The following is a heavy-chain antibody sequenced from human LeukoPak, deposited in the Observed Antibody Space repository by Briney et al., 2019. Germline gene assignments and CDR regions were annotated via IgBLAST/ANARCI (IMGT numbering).Heavy chain of an antibody. CDR3: ARVQAPYYYDSSGYYLDY. D-gene: IGHD3-22*01. J-gene: IGHJ4*02. V-gene: IGHV3-53*01. CDR1: GFTVSSNY. Sequence: GGSLRLSCAASGFTVSSNYMSWVRQAPGKGLEWVSVIYSGGSTYYADSVKGRFTISRDNSKNTLYLQMNSLRVEDTAVYYCARVQAPYYYDSSGYYLDYWGQGTLVTVSS. CDR2: IYSGGST.